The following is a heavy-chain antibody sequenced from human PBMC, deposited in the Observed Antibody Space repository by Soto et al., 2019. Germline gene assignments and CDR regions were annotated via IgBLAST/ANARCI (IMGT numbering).Heavy chain of an antibody. Sequence: SETLSLTCTVSGGSISSGAYSWSWIRQPPGKGLEWIGYIYHSGETNYNPSLTGRVIMSLDTSKNQFSLQLTSVTAADTAVYYCARASQCKSYFGCFAWLDYWGQGTLVTVSS. J-gene: IGHJ4*02. CDR1: GGSISSGAYS. D-gene: IGHD3-9*01. V-gene: IGHV4-61*08. CDR2: IYHSGET. CDR3: ARASQCKSYFGCFAWLDY.